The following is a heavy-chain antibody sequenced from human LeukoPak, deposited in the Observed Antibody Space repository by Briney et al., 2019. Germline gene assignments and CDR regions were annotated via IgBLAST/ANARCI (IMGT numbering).Heavy chain of an antibody. J-gene: IGHJ5*02. D-gene: IGHD3-22*01. Sequence: SVKVSCKASGGTFSSYAISWVRQAPGQGLEWMGGIIPIFGTANYARKFQGRVTITADESTSTAYMELSSLRSEDTAVYYCAREWDYYDSSGYYSSPQNWFDPWGQGTLVTVSS. V-gene: IGHV1-69*13. CDR2: IIPIFGTA. CDR3: AREWDYYDSSGYYSSPQNWFDP. CDR1: GGTFSSYA.